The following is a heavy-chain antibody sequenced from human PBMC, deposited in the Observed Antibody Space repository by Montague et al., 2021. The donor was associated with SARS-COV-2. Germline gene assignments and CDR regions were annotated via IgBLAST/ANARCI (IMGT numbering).Heavy chain of an antibody. CDR1: GGSISSSSYY. V-gene: IGHV4-39*07. CDR2: IYYSGST. D-gene: IGHD1-7*01. Sequence: SETLSLTCTVSGGSISSSSYYWGWIRQPPGKGLEWIGSIYYSGSTYYNPSLKSRVTISVDTSKNQFFLKLSSVTAADTAVYYCARDQGYTWNSYYYYGMDDWGQGTTVTVSS. J-gene: IGHJ6*02. CDR3: ARDQGYTWNSYYYYGMDD.